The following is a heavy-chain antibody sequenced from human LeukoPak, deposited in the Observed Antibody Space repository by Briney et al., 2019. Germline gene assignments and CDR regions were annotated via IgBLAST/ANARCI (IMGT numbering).Heavy chain of an antibody. D-gene: IGHD3-10*01. J-gene: IGHJ4*02. CDR3: TRVGERETGGRLFDY. V-gene: IGHV4-34*01. CDR2: VYYNGPT. CDR1: GASFSGYS. Sequence: SETLSLTCAVYGASFSGYSWSWIRQPPGKGLEWIGSVYYNGPTYYNPSLKSRITISRDTSKNQFSLKLTSVTAADTAVYYCTRVGERETGGRLFDYWGQGTLVTVSS.